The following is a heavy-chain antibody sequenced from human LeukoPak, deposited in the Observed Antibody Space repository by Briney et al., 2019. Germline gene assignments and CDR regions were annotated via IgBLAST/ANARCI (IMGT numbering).Heavy chain of an antibody. CDR3: ARDEGWGSGAFDI. J-gene: IGHJ3*02. Sequence: SETLSLTCAVYGGSFSGYYWRWIRQPPGKGLEWIGEINHSGSTNYNSSLKSRVTISVDTSKNQFSLKLSSVTAADTAVYYCARDEGWGSGAFDIWGQGTMVTVSS. CDR2: INHSGST. V-gene: IGHV4-34*01. D-gene: IGHD3-16*01. CDR1: GGSFSGYY.